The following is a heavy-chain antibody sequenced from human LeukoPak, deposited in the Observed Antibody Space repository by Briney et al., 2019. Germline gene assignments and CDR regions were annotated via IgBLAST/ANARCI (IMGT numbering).Heavy chain of an antibody. Sequence: SETLSLTCTVSGGSISSGSYYWSWIRQPAGKGLEWIGRIYTSGSTNYNPSLKSRVTISVDTSKNQFSLKLSSVTAADTAVYYCARGDLYYYGSGSLSYFDYWGQGTLVTVSS. V-gene: IGHV4-61*02. CDR1: GGSISSGSYY. CDR2: IYTSGST. J-gene: IGHJ4*02. CDR3: ARGDLYYYGSGSLSYFDY. D-gene: IGHD3-10*01.